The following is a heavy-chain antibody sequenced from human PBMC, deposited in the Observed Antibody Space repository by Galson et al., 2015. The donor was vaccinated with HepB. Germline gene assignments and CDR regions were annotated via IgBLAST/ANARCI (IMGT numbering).Heavy chain of an antibody. D-gene: IGHD4-17*01. CDR3: VRPRGAGAGDYQNWYFDL. CDR1: GFSFNKFP. CDR2: ISYTGSYI. Sequence: SLRLSCAASGFSFNKFPMHWVRQAPGKGLEWVAVISYTGSYIDYADFGRGRFTISRDNSKNALYLQMNSLRVEDTALCYCVRPRGAGAGDYQNWYFDLWGRGTLVTVSS. V-gene: IGHV3-30-3*01. J-gene: IGHJ2*01.